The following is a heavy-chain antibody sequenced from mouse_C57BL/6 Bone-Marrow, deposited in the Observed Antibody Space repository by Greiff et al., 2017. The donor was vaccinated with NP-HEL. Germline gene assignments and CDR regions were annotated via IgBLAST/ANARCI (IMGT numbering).Heavy chain of an antibody. V-gene: IGHV5-17*01. D-gene: IGHD2-4*01. CDR2: ISSGSSTI. Sequence: EVKLVESGGGLVKPGGSLKLSCAASGFTFSDYGMHWVRQAPEKGLEWVAYISSGSSTIYYADTVKGRFTISRDNAKNTLFLQMTSLRSEDTAMYYCARGRLRRGEDYWGQGTSVTVSA. J-gene: IGHJ4*01. CDR3: ARGRLRRGEDY. CDR1: GFTFSDYG.